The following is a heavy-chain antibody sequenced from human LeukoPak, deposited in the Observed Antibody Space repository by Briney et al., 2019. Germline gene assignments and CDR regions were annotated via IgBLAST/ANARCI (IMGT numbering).Heavy chain of an antibody. CDR2: IYTSGST. Sequence: PSETLSLTCTVSGGSISSYYWSWIRQPPGKGLEWIGYIYTSGSTNYNPSLKGRVTISVDTSKNQFSLKLSSVTAADTAVYYCARGNEPELDAFDIWGQGTMVTVSS. CDR1: GGSISSYY. D-gene: IGHD1-14*01. CDR3: ARGNEPELDAFDI. J-gene: IGHJ3*02. V-gene: IGHV4-4*09.